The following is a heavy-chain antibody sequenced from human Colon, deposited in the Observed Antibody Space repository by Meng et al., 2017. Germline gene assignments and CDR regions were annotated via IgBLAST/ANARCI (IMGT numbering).Heavy chain of an antibody. CDR1: GYTLTGHY. Sequence: QGQLVQSGAEGKKPGASVKVSCRASGYTLTGHYMHWVRQAPGQGLEWMGRINPDRGDTNYAQKFQGRVTLTRDTSINTAYMELTGLRSDDTAVYYCAKIHLGDSGLDYWGQGTLVTVSS. CDR2: INPDRGDT. CDR3: AKIHLGDSGLDY. J-gene: IGHJ4*02. V-gene: IGHV1-2*06. D-gene: IGHD2-21*02.